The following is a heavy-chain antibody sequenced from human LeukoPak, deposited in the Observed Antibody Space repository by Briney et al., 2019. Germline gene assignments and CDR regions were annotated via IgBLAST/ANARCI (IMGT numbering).Heavy chain of an antibody. CDR3: ATVSGGYYWFDP. D-gene: IGHD1-26*01. J-gene: IGHJ5*02. CDR2: FDPEDGET. Sequence: GXGVXXXGGFDPEDGETIYAQKLQGRVTITEDTSTDTAYMELSSLRSEDTAVYYCATVSGGYYWFDPWGQGTLVTVSS. V-gene: IGHV1-24*01.